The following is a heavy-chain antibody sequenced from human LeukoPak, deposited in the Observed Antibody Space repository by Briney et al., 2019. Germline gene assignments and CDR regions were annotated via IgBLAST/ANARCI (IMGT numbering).Heavy chain of an antibody. J-gene: IGHJ1*01. CDR3: ASLYSLAVAGPGAEYFQH. CDR2: IVPIFGTA. Sequence: SVKVSCKASGCTFSSYAISWVRQAPGQGLEWMGGIVPIFGTANYAQKFQGRVTITADESTSTAYMELSSLRSEDTAVYYCASLYSLAVAGPGAEYFQHWGQGTLVTVSS. CDR1: GCTFSSYA. V-gene: IGHV1-69*13. D-gene: IGHD6-19*01.